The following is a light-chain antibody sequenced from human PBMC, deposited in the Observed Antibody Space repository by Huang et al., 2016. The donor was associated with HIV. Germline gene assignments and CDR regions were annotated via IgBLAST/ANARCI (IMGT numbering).Light chain of an antibody. J-gene: IGKJ2*01. CDR2: GAS. CDR1: ETVGTN. Sequence: EVVMTQSPATLSVFPGERATLSCRASETVGTNLAWHQQKPGQTPRLLIYGASTRPTDIPARFRGGGSGTEFTLTISSLQSEDVAVYYCQQYNNWPPFTFGQGTKLEIK. V-gene: IGKV3-15*01. CDR3: QQYNNWPPFT.